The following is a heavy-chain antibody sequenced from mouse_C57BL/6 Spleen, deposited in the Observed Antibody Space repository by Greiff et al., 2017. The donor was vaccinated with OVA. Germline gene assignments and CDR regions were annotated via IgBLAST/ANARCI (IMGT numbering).Heavy chain of an antibody. D-gene: IGHD1-1*01. CDR3: ARGGITTVVAEYFDY. CDR1: GFTFSSYG. CDR2: ISSGGSYT. V-gene: IGHV5-6*01. Sequence: EVKLVESGGDLVKPGGSLKLSCAASGFTFSSYGMSWVRQTPDKRLEWVATISSGGSYTYYPDSVKGRFTSSRDNAKNTLYLQMSSLKSEDTAMYYCARGGITTVVAEYFDYWGQGTTLTVSS. J-gene: IGHJ2*01.